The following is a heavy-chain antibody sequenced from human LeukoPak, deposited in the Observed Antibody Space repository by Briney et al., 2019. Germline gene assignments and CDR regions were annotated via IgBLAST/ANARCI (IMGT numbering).Heavy chain of an antibody. J-gene: IGHJ4*02. CDR2: ISYTGST. CDR1: GGSVSSGSYY. D-gene: IGHD3-22*01. V-gene: IGHV4-61*03. CDR3: AREAHYYDSSGYYWGYYFDY. Sequence: SETLSLTCTVSGGSVSSGSYYWSWIRQPPGKGLEWLGYISYTGSTNYNPSLMSRVTISVDTSKNHFSLKLSSVTAADTAVYYCAREAHYYDSSGYYWGYYFDYWGQGTLDTVSS.